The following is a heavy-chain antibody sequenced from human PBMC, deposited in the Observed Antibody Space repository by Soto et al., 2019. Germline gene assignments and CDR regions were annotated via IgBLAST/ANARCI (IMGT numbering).Heavy chain of an antibody. CDR3: AKDSVAAALSLGIHV. CDR1: GFTFSSHG. V-gene: IGHV3-30*18. D-gene: IGHD6-13*01. CDR2: ISYDGSNK. J-gene: IGHJ6*02. Sequence: GGSLRLSCAASGFTFSSHGMHWVRQAPGKGLEWVAVISYDGSNKYYADSVKGRFTISRDNSKNTLYLQMNSLRAEDTAVYYCAKDSVAAALSLGIHVWGQGTTVTVSS.